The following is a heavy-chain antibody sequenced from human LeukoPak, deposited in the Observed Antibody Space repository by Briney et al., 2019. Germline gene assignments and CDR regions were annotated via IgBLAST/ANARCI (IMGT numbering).Heavy chain of an antibody. CDR2: ISAHNGNT. Sequence: ASVTVSCKASGYTFTSYGISWVRQAPGQGLEWMGWISAHNGNTNYAQKLQGRVTMTTDTSTSTAYMELRSLRSDDTAVYYCARTYYYYYGMDVWGQGTTVTVSS. CDR3: ARTYYYYYGMDV. V-gene: IGHV1-18*01. CDR1: GYTFTSYG. J-gene: IGHJ6*02.